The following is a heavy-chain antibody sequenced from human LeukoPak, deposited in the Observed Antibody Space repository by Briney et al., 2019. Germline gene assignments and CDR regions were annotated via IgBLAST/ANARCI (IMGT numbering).Heavy chain of an antibody. Sequence: GGSLRLSCAASGFTFSGSAMHWVRQASGKGLEWVGRIRSKANSYVTAYAASVKGRFTTSRDDSKNTAYLQMNSLKTEDTAVYYCSPQLYDYVWGRYFDYWGQGTLVTVSS. V-gene: IGHV3-73*01. CDR1: GFTFSGSA. CDR2: IRSKANSYVT. J-gene: IGHJ4*02. CDR3: SPQLYDYVWGRYFDY. D-gene: IGHD3-16*01.